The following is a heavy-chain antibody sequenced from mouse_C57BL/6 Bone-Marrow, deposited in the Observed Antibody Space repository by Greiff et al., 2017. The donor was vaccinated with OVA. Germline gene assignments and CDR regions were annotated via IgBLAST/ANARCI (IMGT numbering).Heavy chain of an antibody. CDR3: ARDGYYVGYFDD. D-gene: IGHD2-3*01. J-gene: IGHJ2*01. V-gene: IGHV1-61*01. CDR1: GYTFTSYW. CDR2: IYPSDSET. Sequence: QVQLQQPGAELVRPGSSVKLSCKASGYTFTSYWMDWVKQRPGQGLEWIGNIYPSDSETHYNQKFKGKATLTVDTSSSTAYMQLSSLTSEDSAVYYCARDGYYVGYFDDWGQGTTLTVSS.